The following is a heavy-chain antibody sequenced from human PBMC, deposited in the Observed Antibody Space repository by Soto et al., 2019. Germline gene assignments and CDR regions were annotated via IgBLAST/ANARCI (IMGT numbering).Heavy chain of an antibody. V-gene: IGHV5-51*01. CDR3: ARRRGSGNYHMVQESDY. Sequence: EVQLVQSGAEVKKPGESLKISCKGSGYSFTSYWMGWVRQKPGKGLEWMGIIYPADSDTRYSPSFQGQVTISVDKSISTAYLQWSSLKASDTAMYYCARRRGSGNYHMVQESDYWGQGTLVTVSS. J-gene: IGHJ4*02. D-gene: IGHD3-10*01. CDR1: GYSFTSYW. CDR2: IYPADSDT.